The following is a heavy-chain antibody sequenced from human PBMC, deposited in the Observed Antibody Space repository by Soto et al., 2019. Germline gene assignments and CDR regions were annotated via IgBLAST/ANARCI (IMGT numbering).Heavy chain of an antibody. CDR1: GGSITSSY. Sequence: QVQLQESGPRLVKPSATLSLTCTVSGGSITSSYWSWIRRPPGKGLEWIAYIYDTGVSGYTPSTSSNPSLKSRVTMSVDTSKSQFSLKLTSVTAADTAVYYCARGEDAFFYYGLDVWGQGLTVTVSS. V-gene: IGHV4-59*01. J-gene: IGHJ6*02. CDR3: ARGEDAFFYYGLDV. CDR2: IYDTGVSGYTPST.